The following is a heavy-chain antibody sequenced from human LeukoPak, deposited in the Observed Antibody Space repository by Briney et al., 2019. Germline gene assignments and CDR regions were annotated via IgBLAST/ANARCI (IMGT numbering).Heavy chain of an antibody. CDR1: GYTFTSYY. J-gene: IGHJ3*02. D-gene: IGHD1-26*01. V-gene: IGHV1-46*01. CDR2: INPSGGST. Sequence: ASVKVSCKASGYTFTSYYMHWVRQAPGQGLEWMGIINPSGGSTSYAQKFQGRVTMTRDTSTSTVYMELSSLRSEDTAVYYCVSEGATDAFDIWGQGTMVTVSS. CDR3: VSEGATDAFDI.